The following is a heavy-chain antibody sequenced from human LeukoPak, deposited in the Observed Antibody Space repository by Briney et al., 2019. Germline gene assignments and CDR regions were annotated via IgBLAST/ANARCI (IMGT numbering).Heavy chain of an antibody. CDR1: GFTFSTYL. CDR2: ISGVGGST. Sequence: SGGSLRLSCAASGFTFSTYLMNWVREAPGKGLEWVSGISGVGGSTYYADSVKGRFTISRDNSKNTLYLQLDSLRAEDTAVYYCAKSYYDSSGYYSIDYWGQGTLVTVCS. D-gene: IGHD3-22*01. J-gene: IGHJ4*02. CDR3: AKSYYDSSGYYSIDY. V-gene: IGHV3-23*01.